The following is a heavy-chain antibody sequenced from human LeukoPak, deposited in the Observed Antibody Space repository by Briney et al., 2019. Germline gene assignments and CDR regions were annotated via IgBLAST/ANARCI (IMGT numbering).Heavy chain of an antibody. CDR1: GYTFIVYH. Sequence: ASVEVSCKASGYTFIVYHLHWVRQAPGQGLEWVGRINPKSGGTNYAQKFQGRVTMTRDTSISTAYMELSSLRSDDTAVYFCVRDIDYYDSSGFGGGYYYYYYMDVWGRGTTVTVSS. CDR3: VRDIDYYDSSGFGGGYYYYYYMDV. J-gene: IGHJ6*03. CDR2: INPKSGGT. V-gene: IGHV1-2*06. D-gene: IGHD3-22*01.